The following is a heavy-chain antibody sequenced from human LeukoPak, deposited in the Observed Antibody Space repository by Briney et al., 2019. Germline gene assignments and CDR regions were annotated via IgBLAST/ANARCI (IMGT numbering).Heavy chain of an antibody. D-gene: IGHD3-22*01. CDR3: ARQGDSSGYRLNWFDP. J-gene: IGHJ5*02. Sequence: SETLSFTCTVSGGSISSYCWSWLRQPPGKGLEWIGYIYYSVSTNYNPFLKSRATISVDTSKTQFSLKMSPVTAADTAVYYCARQGDSSGYRLNWFDPWGQGTLVTVSS. CDR1: GGSISSYC. V-gene: IGHV4-59*08. CDR2: IYYSVST.